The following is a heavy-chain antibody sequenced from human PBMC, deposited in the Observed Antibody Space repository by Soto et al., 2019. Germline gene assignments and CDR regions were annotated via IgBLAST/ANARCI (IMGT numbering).Heavy chain of an antibody. D-gene: IGHD3-10*01. J-gene: IGHJ4*01. CDR2: FHSSGAT. Sequence: SETLSLTCAVSGGSISSADYYWSWIRQPPGKGLEWIGYFHSSGATYKDPSLKSRVTISVDTSKNQISLKLDSVTAADTAVYYCASIWFGDFDYWGHGTLVTVSS. V-gene: IGHV4-30-4*01. CDR1: GGSISSADYY. CDR3: ASIWFGDFDY.